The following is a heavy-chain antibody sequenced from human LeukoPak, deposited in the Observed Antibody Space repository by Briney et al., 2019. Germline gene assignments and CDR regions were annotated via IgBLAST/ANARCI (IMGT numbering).Heavy chain of an antibody. V-gene: IGHV1-46*01. CDR2: INPSGGST. Sequence: ASVKVSCKASGYTFITSYTHWVRQAPGQGLEWMGIINPSGGSTSYAQKFQGRVTMTRDTSTSTVYMELSSLRSEDTAVYYCARLAAADSTDYWGQGTLVTVSS. CDR1: GYTFITSY. J-gene: IGHJ4*02. CDR3: ARLAAADSTDY. D-gene: IGHD6-13*01.